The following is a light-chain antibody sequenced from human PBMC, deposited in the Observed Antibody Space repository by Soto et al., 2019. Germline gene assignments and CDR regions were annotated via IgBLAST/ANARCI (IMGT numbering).Light chain of an antibody. CDR2: EVS. Sequence: QSALTQPASVSGSPAQSITISCTGTSSDVGGYNYVSWYQQHPGKAPKLMIYEVSNRPSGVSNRFSGSKSGNTASLTISGLQAEDEADYYCSSYTRSSTLVFGTGTKLTVL. CDR3: SSYTRSSTLV. V-gene: IGLV2-14*01. J-gene: IGLJ1*01. CDR1: SSDVGGYNY.